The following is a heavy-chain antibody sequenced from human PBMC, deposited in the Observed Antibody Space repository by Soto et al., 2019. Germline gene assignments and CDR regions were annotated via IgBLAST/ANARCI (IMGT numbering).Heavy chain of an antibody. J-gene: IGHJ2*01. CDR2: ISAYNGNT. Sequence: VSCKASGYTFTSYGISWVRQAPGQGLEWMGWISAYNGNTNYAQKLQGRVTMTTDTSTSTAYMELRSLRSDDTAVYYCARDRVAVAGSWYFELWGRGTLVTVSS. V-gene: IGHV1-18*01. D-gene: IGHD6-19*01. CDR3: ARDRVAVAGSWYFEL. CDR1: GYTFTSYG.